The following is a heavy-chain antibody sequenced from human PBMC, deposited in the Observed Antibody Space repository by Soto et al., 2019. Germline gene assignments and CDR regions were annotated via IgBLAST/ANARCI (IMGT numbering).Heavy chain of an antibody. Sequence: SVKVSCKASGGTFSSYAISWVRQAPGQGLEWMGGIIPIFGTANYAQKFQGRVTITADESTSTAYMELSSLRSEDTAVYYCARGFKRRFLEWLFDYGMDVWGQGTRVTVSS. J-gene: IGHJ6*02. V-gene: IGHV1-69*13. CDR2: IIPIFGTA. CDR1: GGTFSSYA. D-gene: IGHD3-3*01. CDR3: ARGFKRRFLEWLFDYGMDV.